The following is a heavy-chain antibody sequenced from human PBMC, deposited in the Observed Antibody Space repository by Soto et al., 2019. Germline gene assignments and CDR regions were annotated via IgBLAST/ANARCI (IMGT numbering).Heavy chain of an antibody. Sequence: ASVKVSCKASGGTFSSYTISWVRQATGQGLEWMGWMNPNSGNTGYAQKFQGRVTMTRNTSISTAYMELSSLRSEDTAVYYCARVMVETGFLEWLPHAFDIWGQGTMVTVSS. CDR2: MNPNSGNT. J-gene: IGHJ3*02. CDR1: GGTFSSYT. CDR3: ARVMVETGFLEWLPHAFDI. D-gene: IGHD3-3*01. V-gene: IGHV1-8*02.